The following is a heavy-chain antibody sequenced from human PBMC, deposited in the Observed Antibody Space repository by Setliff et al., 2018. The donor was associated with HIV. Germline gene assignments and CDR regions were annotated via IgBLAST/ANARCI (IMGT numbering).Heavy chain of an antibody. CDR2: INHSGST. D-gene: IGHD2-15*01. J-gene: IGHJ3*02. CDR3: ARPRPSGGGSRSFDI. V-gene: IGHV4-34*01. CDR1: GGSFSGYY. Sequence: SETLSLTCAVYGGSFSGYYWSWIRQPPGKGLEWIGEINHSGSTNYNPSLKSRVTISVDTSKNQFSLRLSSVTAADTAVYYCARPRPSGGGSRSFDIWGRGTMVTVSS.